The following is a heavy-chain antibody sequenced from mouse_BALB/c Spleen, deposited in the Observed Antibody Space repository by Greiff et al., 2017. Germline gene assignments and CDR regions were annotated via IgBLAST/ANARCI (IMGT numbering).Heavy chain of an antibody. CDR3: TKYGNFYAMDY. V-gene: IGHV6-6*02. J-gene: IGHJ4*01. CDR1: GFTFSSYW. Sequence: EVQLQESGGGLVQPGGSMKLSCVASGFTFSSYWMSWVRQSPEKGLEWVAEIRLKSDNYATHYAESVKGKFTISRDDSKSRLYLQMNSLRAEDTGIYYCTKYGNFYAMDYWGQGTSVTVSS. D-gene: IGHD2-10*02. CDR2: IRLKSDNYAT.